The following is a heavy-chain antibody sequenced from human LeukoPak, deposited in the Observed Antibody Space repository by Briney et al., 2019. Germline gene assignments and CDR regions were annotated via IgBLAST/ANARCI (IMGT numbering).Heavy chain of an antibody. J-gene: IGHJ5*02. V-gene: IGHV4-30-2*01. Sequence: SQTLSLTCAVSGGSISSGGYSWSWIRQPPGKGLEWIGYIYHSGGTYYNPSLKSRVTISVDRSKNQFSLKLSSVTAADTAVYYCARGGNWFDPWGQGTLVTVSS. CDR3: ARGGNWFDP. CDR2: IYHSGGT. CDR1: GGSISSGGYS.